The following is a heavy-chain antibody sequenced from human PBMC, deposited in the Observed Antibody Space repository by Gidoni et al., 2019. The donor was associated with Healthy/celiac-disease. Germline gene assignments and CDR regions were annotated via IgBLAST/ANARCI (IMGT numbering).Heavy chain of an antibody. D-gene: IGHD3-3*01. J-gene: IGHJ4*02. CDR2: ISYDGINK. CDR1: GFPFSSYG. Sequence: QVQLVASGGGVVQPGRSLRLSCAASGFPFSSYGMHWVRQAPGKGLEWVAVISYDGINKYYADSVKGRFTISRDNSKNTLYLQMNSLRAEDTAVYYCAKEYYDFWSGYYTSDYWGQGTLVTVSS. V-gene: IGHV3-30*18. CDR3: AKEYYDFWSGYYTSDY.